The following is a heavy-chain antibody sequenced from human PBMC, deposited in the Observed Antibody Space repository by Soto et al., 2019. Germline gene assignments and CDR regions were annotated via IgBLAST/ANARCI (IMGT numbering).Heavy chain of an antibody. D-gene: IGHD4-17*01. CDR1: GGSISSGGYY. Sequence: SETLSLTCTVSGGSISSGGYYWSWIRQPPGKGLEWIGYIYYSGSTNYNPSLKSRVTISVDTSKNQFSLKLSSVTAADTAVYYCARQAQYGDYPRDYYCYYMDVWGKGTTVTVSS. CDR3: ARQAQYGDYPRDYYCYYMDV. V-gene: IGHV4-61*08. CDR2: IYYSGST. J-gene: IGHJ6*03.